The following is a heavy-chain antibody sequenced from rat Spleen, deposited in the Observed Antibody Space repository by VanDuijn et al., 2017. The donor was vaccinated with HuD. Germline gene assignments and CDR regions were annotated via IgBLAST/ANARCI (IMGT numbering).Heavy chain of an antibody. Sequence: VQLKESGPGLVQPSQTLSLTCTVSGFSLTNFGVTWVRQPPGKGLEWMGVIWTGGTTAYNSLLKSRLSISRDTSKSQVFLKMNSLQTEDTATYYCARVGYSSYIRYFDYWGQGVMVTVSS. CDR3: ARVGYSSYIRYFDY. D-gene: IGHD1-2*01. V-gene: IGHV2S63*01. CDR1: GFSLTNFG. J-gene: IGHJ2*01. CDR2: IWTGGTT.